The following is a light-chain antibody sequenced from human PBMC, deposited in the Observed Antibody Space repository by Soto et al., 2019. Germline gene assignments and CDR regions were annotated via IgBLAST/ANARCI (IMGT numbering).Light chain of an antibody. V-gene: IGLV2-14*01. CDR2: DVT. J-gene: IGLJ1*01. Sequence: QCVLTQPVSGSGAAGRSIAISCTGTSSDVGGYNFVSWYQQYPGKAPKLMIYDVTSRPSGVSNRFSGSKSGTTASLTISGLQAEDEADYYCCSYASSTSYVFGTGTKVTVL. CDR3: CSYASSTSYV. CDR1: SSDVGGYNF.